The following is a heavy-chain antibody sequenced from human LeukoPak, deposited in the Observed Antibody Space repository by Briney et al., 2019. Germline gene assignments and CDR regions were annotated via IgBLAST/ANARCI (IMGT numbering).Heavy chain of an antibody. V-gene: IGHV3-9*01. CDR3: AKDTFGGAIVPRD. J-gene: IGHJ4*02. D-gene: IGHD3-16*02. CDR1: GFTFDDYA. Sequence: GGSLRLSCAASGFTFDDYAMHWARQAPGKGLEWVSGISWNSGSIGYADSVKGRFTISRDNAKDSPYLQMNSLRAEDTALYYCAKDTFGGAIVPRDWGQGTLVTVSS. CDR2: ISWNSGSI.